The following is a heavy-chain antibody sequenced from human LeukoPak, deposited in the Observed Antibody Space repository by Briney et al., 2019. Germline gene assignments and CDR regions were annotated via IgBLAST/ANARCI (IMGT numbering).Heavy chain of an antibody. CDR2: IYTSGST. CDR3: ARDGFTVRSYYYYYMDV. Sequence: SETLSLTCTVSGGSISSYYWSWIRQPAGKGLEWIGRIYTSGSTHYNPSLRSRVTMSVDTSKNQFSLKLSSVTAADTAVYYCARDGFTVRSYYYYYMDVWGKGTTVTVSS. J-gene: IGHJ6*03. CDR1: GGSISSYY. V-gene: IGHV4-4*07. D-gene: IGHD4-11*01.